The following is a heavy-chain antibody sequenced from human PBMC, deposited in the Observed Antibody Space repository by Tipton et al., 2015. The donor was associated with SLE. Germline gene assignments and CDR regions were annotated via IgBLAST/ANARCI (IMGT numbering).Heavy chain of an antibody. V-gene: IGHV4-34*01. Sequence: TLSLTCAVYGGSFSGYYWSWIRQPPGKGLEWIGEINYSGSTNYNPSLKSRVTISLGTSTNQFSLRLSSVTAADTAVYFCTRSLYNTNWFWFDPWGQGTLVIVSS. CDR2: INYSGST. J-gene: IGHJ5*02. CDR1: GGSFSGYY. D-gene: IGHD6-13*01. CDR3: TRSLYNTNWFWFDP.